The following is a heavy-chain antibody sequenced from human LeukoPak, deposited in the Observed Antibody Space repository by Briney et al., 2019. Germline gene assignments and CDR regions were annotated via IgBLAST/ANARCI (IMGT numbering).Heavy chain of an antibody. V-gene: IGHV3-43*02. CDR2: ISGDGGST. J-gene: IGHJ4*02. CDR3: VKDIGYSSSWYVDY. Sequence: GSLRLSCAVSGFIFDNYVMHWVRQAPGKGLEWVSLISGDGGSTYYADSVKGRFTISRDNSRNSLYLQMNSLRTEDTALYYCVKDIGYSSSWYVDYWGQGTLVTVLS. D-gene: IGHD6-13*01. CDR1: GFIFDNYV.